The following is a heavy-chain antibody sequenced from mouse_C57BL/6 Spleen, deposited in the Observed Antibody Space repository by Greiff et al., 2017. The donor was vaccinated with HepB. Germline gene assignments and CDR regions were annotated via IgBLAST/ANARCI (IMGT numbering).Heavy chain of an antibody. J-gene: IGHJ2*01. V-gene: IGHV5-17*01. CDR2: ISSGSSTI. D-gene: IGHD1-1*01. CDR1: GFTFSDYG. Sequence: EVQGVESGGGLVKPGGSLKLSCAASGFTFSDYGMHWVRQAPEKGLEWVAYISSGSSTIYYADTVKGRFTISRDNAKNTLFLQMTSLRSEDTAMYYCARDYYGSSYEGDYFDYWGQGTTLTVSS. CDR3: ARDYYGSSYEGDYFDY.